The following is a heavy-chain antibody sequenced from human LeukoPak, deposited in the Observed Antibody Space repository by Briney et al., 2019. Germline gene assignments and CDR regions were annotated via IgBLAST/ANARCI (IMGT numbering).Heavy chain of an antibody. Sequence: GASVKVSFKASGYTFTDYYIQWVRQAPGQGPEWMGWINPQSGGTIYAQKFQGRVTMTRETSISTAYMELSRLKSDDTAVFYCARGSYWYDAWGQGTLVTVSS. J-gene: IGHJ5*02. CDR1: GYTFTDYY. V-gene: IGHV1-2*02. CDR2: INPQSGGT. D-gene: IGHD6-13*01. CDR3: ARGSYWYDA.